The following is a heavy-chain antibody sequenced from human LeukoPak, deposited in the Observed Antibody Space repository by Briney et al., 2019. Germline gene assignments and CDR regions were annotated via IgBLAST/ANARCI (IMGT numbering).Heavy chain of an antibody. Sequence: GGSLRLSCAASGFTGSNNYMSWVRQAPGKGLEWVSAIHSSGGTYYADSVKGRFTISRDNAKNSLYLQMNSLRAEDTAIYYCTRVGYIDEGIDYWGQGTLVTVSS. CDR1: GFTGSNNY. D-gene: IGHD5-24*01. J-gene: IGHJ4*02. CDR3: TRVGYIDEGIDY. CDR2: IHSSGGT. V-gene: IGHV3-53*01.